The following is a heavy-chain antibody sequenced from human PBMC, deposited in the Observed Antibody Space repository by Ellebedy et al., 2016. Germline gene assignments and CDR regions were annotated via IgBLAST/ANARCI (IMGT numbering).Heavy chain of an antibody. J-gene: IGHJ4*02. Sequence: ETLSLTCAASGFTFNNFAMSWVRQAPGKGLEWVSSISSTATYIYYADSVKGRFTISRDNSRNTLLLQMNGLRAEDTAVYYCVTPGGYVGAFSKWGQGTLVIVSS. CDR1: GFTFNNFA. CDR2: ISSTATYI. V-gene: IGHV3-21*04. CDR3: VTPGGYVGAFSK. D-gene: IGHD3-3*02.